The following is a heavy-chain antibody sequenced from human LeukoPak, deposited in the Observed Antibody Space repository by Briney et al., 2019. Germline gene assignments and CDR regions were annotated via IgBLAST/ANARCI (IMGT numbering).Heavy chain of an antibody. V-gene: IGHV3-23*01. D-gene: IGHD1-26*01. Sequence: GRSLRLSCAASGFTFSTYAMSWVRQAPGKGLEWVSAISGSGGTTYYADSVKGRFTISRDNSKNTLYLQMNSLRAEDTAVYYCARDRLGSFFDYWGQGTLVTVSS. J-gene: IGHJ4*02. CDR2: ISGSGGTT. CDR1: GFTFSTYA. CDR3: ARDRLGSFFDY.